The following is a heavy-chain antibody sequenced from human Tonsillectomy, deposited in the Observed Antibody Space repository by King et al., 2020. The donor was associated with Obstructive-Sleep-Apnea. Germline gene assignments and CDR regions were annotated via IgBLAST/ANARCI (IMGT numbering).Heavy chain of an antibody. CDR1: GFIFSSYS. J-gene: IGHJ4*02. CDR2: ISRSVTPI. CDR3: ARDLGVAGADEY. Sequence: VQLVESGGGLVQPGGSLRLSCAASGFIFSSYSMTWVRQAPGKGLEWVSYISRSVTPIYYADSVKGRFTISRDNAKNSLYLQMNSLRVEDTAVYYCARDLGVAGADEYWGQGTLVTVSS. V-gene: IGHV3-48*04. D-gene: IGHD6-13*01.